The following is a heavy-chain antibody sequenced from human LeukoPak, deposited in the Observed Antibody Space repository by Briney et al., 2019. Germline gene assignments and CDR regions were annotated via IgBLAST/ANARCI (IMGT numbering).Heavy chain of an antibody. CDR2: INPSGGST. CDR1: GYTYTSYY. J-gene: IGHJ4*02. Sequence: ASVKVSRKASGYTYTSYYMHWVRQAPGQGLEWMGIINPSGGSTSYAQKFQGRVTMTRDMSTSTVYMELSSLRSEDTAVYYWARLGAHGDDDYWGQGTLVTVSS. D-gene: IGHD3-10*01. V-gene: IGHV1-46*01. CDR3: ARLGAHGDDDY.